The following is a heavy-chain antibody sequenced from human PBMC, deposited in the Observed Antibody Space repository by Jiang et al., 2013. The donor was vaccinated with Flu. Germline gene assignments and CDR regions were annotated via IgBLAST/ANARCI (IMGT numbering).Heavy chain of an antibody. CDR1: GYTLTGVA. J-gene: IGHJ5*02. Sequence: GAEVKKPGASVKVSCKVSGYTLTGVAMHWVRQARGKGLEWMGGLEPEHGETIYAQKFQGRVTMTQDTSTDTAYMELSSLGSEDTAVYYCATYGSGSYLSWFDPWGQGTLVTVSS. CDR3: ATYGSGSYLSWFDP. CDR2: LEPEHGET. V-gene: IGHV1-24*01. D-gene: IGHD3-10*01.